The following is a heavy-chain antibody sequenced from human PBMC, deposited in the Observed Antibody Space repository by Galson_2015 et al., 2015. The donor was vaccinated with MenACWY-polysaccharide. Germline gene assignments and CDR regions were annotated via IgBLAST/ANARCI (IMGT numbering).Heavy chain of an antibody. V-gene: IGHV4-34*01. CDR2: TNHSGST. J-gene: IGHJ6*02. Sequence: SETLSLTCAVYGGSFSGYYWSWIRQPPGKGLEWIGETNHSGSTNYNPSLKSRVTISVDTSKNQFSLKLSSVTAADTAVYYCARGVLRYFDWLLRYYGMDVWGQG. CDR3: ARGVLRYFDWLLRYYGMDV. D-gene: IGHD3-9*01. CDR1: GGSFSGYY.